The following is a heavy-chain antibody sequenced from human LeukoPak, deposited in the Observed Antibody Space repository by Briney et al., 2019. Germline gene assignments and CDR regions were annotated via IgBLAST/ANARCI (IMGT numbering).Heavy chain of an antibody. CDR1: GFTFSSYE. V-gene: IGHV3-48*03. J-gene: IGHJ5*02. CDR3: AREIEAAGTRWFDP. Sequence: HPGGSLRLSCAASGFTFSSYEMNWVRQAPGKGLEWVSYISSSGSTIYYADSVKGRFTISRDNAKNSLSLQMNSLRAEDTAVYYCAREIEAAGTRWFDPWGQGTLVTVSS. CDR2: ISSSGSTI. D-gene: IGHD6-13*01.